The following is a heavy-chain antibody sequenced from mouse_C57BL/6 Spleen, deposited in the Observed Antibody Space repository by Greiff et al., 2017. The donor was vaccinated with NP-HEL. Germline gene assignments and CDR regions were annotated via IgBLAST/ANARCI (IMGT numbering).Heavy chain of an antibody. CDR2: INPNNGGT. Sequence: EVQLQQSGPELVKPGASVKISCKASGYTFTDYYMNWVKQSHGKSLEWIGDINPNNGGTSYKQNFKGKARLTVDKSSSTVYIELRSLTSEDSAVYYCAPVLTTVVEYFDVWGTGTTVTVSS. J-gene: IGHJ1*03. CDR3: APVLTTVVEYFDV. V-gene: IGHV1-26*01. D-gene: IGHD1-1*01. CDR1: GYTFTDYY.